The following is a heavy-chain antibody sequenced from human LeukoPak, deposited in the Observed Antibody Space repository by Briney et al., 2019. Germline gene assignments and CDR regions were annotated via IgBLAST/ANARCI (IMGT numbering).Heavy chain of an antibody. Sequence: ASVTVSCTTSGYTFTVYHVHWVRQAPGQGLEWMGWFNAISGTTKYAQRFQGRVTMTRDTSIGTDFMELTSLISDDTAIYYCARDPKDDNYFFDYWGQGTLVTVAS. D-gene: IGHD1-1*01. CDR1: GYTFTVYH. CDR2: FNAISGTT. J-gene: IGHJ4*02. V-gene: IGHV1-2*02. CDR3: ARDPKDDNYFFDY.